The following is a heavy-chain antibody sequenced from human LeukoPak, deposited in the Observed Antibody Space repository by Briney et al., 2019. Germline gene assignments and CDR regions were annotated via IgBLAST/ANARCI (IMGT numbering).Heavy chain of an antibody. V-gene: IGHV4-39*01. D-gene: IGHD5-24*01. CDR2: IYYSGST. J-gene: IGHJ4*02. CDR3: ARHKPVEMATIVGIGFDY. Sequence: SETLSLTCTVSGGSISSSSYYWGWLRQPPGKGLEWIGSIYYSGSTYYNPSLKSRVTISVDTSKNQFSLKLSSVTAADTAVYYCARHKPVEMATIVGIGFDYWGQGTLVTVSS. CDR1: GGSISSSSYY.